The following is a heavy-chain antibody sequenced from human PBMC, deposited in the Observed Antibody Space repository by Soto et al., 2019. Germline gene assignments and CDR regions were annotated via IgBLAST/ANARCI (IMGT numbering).Heavy chain of an antibody. Sequence: GGSLRLSCAASGFTFSSYGMHWVRQAPGKGLEWVSVISYDGSNKYYADSGKGGVTISSDNSKNTMYLQMQSLRLEDKATDYYASPRDHDYVWTDYHWLNYFDYWGQGTLVTVSS. J-gene: IGHJ4*02. V-gene: IGHV3-30-3*01. D-gene: IGHD3-16*01. CDR2: ISYDGSNK. CDR3: ASPRDHDYVWTDYHWLNYFDY. CDR1: GFTFSSYG.